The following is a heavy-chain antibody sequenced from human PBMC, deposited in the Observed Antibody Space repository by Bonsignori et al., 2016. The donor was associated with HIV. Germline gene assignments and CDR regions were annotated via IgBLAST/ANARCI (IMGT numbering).Heavy chain of an antibody. CDR3: ARGDKTRYSYGYGRGDY. J-gene: IGHJ4*02. CDR2: ISSSSSTI. Sequence: WIRQPPGKGLEWVSYISSSSSTIYYADSVKGRFTISRDNAKNSLYLQMNSLRDEDTAVYYCARGDKTRYSYGYGRGDYWGQGTLVTVSS. V-gene: IGHV3-48*02. D-gene: IGHD5-18*01.